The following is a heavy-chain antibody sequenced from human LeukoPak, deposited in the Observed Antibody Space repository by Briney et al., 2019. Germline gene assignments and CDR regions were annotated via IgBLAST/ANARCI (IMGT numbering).Heavy chain of an antibody. V-gene: IGHV3-21*01. CDR3: ARDTYTGRWYHYDY. Sequence: PGGSLRLSCAASGFTFSRYSMNWVRQAPGKGLEWVSTISSNSNIYYADSVRGRFTISRDNAKNSLYLQMNSLRAEDTAVYYCARDTYTGRWYHYDYWGQGTLVTVSS. D-gene: IGHD3-16*01. CDR2: ISSNSNI. J-gene: IGHJ4*02. CDR1: GFTFSRYS.